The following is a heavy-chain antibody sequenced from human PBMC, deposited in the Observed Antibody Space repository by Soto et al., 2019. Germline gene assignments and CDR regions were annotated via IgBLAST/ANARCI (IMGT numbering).Heavy chain of an antibody. Sequence: SETLSLTCAVYGGSFSGYYWSWIRQPPGKGLEWIGYIYHSGSTYYNPSLKSRVTISVDTSKNQFSLKLSSVTAADTAVYYCARVPLTVTPDYFDYWGQGTLVPVSS. CDR1: GGSFSGYY. V-gene: IGHV4-34*01. D-gene: IGHD4-4*01. CDR2: IYHSGST. J-gene: IGHJ4*02. CDR3: ARVPLTVTPDYFDY.